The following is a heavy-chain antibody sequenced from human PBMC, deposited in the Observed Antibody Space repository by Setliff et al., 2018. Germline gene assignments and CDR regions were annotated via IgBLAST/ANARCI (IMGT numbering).Heavy chain of an antibody. CDR2: IIHSGST. CDR3: ARVYAYSYGFDY. D-gene: IGHD3-16*01. Sequence: SETLSLTCAVYGGSFSGYYWSWIRQPPGKRLEWIGEIIHSGSTNYNPSLKSRVTISRDTSKNQLSLNLSSVTAADTAVYYCARVYAYSYGFDYWGQGTPVTVSS. J-gene: IGHJ4*02. V-gene: IGHV4-34*12. CDR1: GGSFSGYY.